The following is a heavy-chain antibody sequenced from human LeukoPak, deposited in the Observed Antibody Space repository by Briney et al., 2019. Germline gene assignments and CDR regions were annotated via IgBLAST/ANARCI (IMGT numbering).Heavy chain of an antibody. CDR2: ISSSGSTI. CDR3: ASRSSWKLK. Sequence: PGGSLRLSCAASGFTFSDYYMSWLRQAPGEGLEWVSYISSSGSTIYYADAVKGRFTISRDNAKNSLYLQMNSLRAEDTAVYYCASRSSWKLKWGEGTLVTVSS. D-gene: IGHD6-13*01. CDR1: GFTFSDYY. V-gene: IGHV3-11*04. J-gene: IGHJ4*02.